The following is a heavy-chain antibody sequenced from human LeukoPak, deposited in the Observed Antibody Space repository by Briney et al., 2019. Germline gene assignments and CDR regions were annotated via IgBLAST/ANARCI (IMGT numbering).Heavy chain of an antibody. CDR2: IKSKSDGGTT. CDR1: GLSVSDAW. CDR3: TGPPD. V-gene: IGHV3-15*01. Sequence: GGSLRLSCAASGLSVSDAWMSWVRQAPGKGLEWVGRIKSKSDGGTTDYVAPVKGRFTISRDDSKNTLYLQMNSLKTEDTAVYYCTGPPDWGQGTLVTVSS. J-gene: IGHJ4*02.